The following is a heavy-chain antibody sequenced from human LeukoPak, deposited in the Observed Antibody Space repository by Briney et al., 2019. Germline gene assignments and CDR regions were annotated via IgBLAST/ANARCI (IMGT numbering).Heavy chain of an antibody. V-gene: IGHV4-4*07. Sequence: PSETLSLSCSVSDGSMTNYYWSWIRQPAGKGLGWIGRIYSSGSTNYNPSLKSRVTISVDTSMNQFSLKMTSVTAADTAVYYCARSPPTIFGHFDLWGRGTLVTVSS. CDR3: ARSPPTIFGHFDL. J-gene: IGHJ2*01. CDR2: IYSSGST. D-gene: IGHD3-9*01. CDR1: DGSMTNYY.